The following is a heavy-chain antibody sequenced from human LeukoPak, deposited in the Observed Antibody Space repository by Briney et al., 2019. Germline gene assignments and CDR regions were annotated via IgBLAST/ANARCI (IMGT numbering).Heavy chain of an antibody. CDR3: ARDWGTPMAHTDH. CDR1: GGSITKNGYY. J-gene: IGHJ5*02. CDR2: MHYSGST. D-gene: IGHD5-18*01. V-gene: IGHV4-39*07. Sequence: SETLSLTCSVSGGSITKNGYYWGWIRQSPETGLEWIGSMHYSGSTYYNPSLKTRVTMSFDTSKNQFSLNLSSVTAADTAVYYCARDWGTPMAHTDHWGQGTLVTVSS.